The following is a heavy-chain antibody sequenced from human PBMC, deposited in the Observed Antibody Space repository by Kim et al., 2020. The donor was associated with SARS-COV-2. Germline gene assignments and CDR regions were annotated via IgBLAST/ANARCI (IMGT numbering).Heavy chain of an antibody. Sequence: TPPHKSRVTISVNTSTNQFSLKLSSVTAADTAVYYCAPRYYDSSGYYFDYWGQGTLVTVSS. V-gene: IGHV4-34*01. D-gene: IGHD3-22*01. CDR3: APRYYDSSGYYFDY. J-gene: IGHJ4*02.